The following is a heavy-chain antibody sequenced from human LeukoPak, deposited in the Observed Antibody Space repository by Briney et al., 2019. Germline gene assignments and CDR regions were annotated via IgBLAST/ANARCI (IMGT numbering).Heavy chain of an antibody. CDR2: ISYDGSNK. D-gene: IGHD2-2*01. J-gene: IGHJ4*02. CDR3: ANQYCSSTSCYGRAYGY. V-gene: IGHV3-30*18. Sequence: GGSLRLSCAASGFTFSSYGMHWVRQAPGKGLEWVAVISYDGSNKYYADSVKGRFTISRDNSKNTLYLQMNSLRAEDTAVYYCANQYCSSTSCYGRAYGYWGQGTLVTVSS. CDR1: GFTFSSYG.